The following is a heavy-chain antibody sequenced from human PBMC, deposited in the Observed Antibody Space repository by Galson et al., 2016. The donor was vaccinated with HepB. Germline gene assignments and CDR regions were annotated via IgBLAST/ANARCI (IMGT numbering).Heavy chain of an antibody. V-gene: IGHV3-48*01. D-gene: IGHD5-18*01. Sequence: YADSVKDRFTISRDNAKNSLYLQMNSLRAEDTAVYYCARDCGYGYAMDVWGRGTTVTVSS. J-gene: IGHJ6*02. CDR3: ARDCGYGYAMDV.